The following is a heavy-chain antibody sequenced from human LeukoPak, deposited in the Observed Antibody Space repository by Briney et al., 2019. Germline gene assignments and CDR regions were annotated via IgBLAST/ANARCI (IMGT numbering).Heavy chain of an antibody. CDR2: MNPNSGNT. J-gene: IGHJ4*02. V-gene: IGHV1-8*01. CDR1: GYTFTSYD. D-gene: IGHD3-22*01. CDR3: ARRGTYDSSGYYQRFYYFDY. Sequence: ASVKVSCKASGYTFTSYDINWVRQATGQGLEWMGWMNPNSGNTGYAQKFQGRVTMTRNTSISTAYMELSSLRSEDTAVYYCARRGTYDSSGYYQRFYYFDYWGQGTLVTVSS.